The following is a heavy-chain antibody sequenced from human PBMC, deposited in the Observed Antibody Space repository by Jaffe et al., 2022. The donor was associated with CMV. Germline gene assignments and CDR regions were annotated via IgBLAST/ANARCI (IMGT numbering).Heavy chain of an antibody. CDR2: INTAIGST. V-gene: IGHV1-3*04. CDR1: GYTFTSYT. D-gene: IGHD5-18*01. Sequence: QVHLVQSGPEVRKPGASVRISCKASGYTFTSYTLHWVRQAPGQGLEWVGWINTAIGSTKYSQRFQDRLTVTRDTSASTVYMELSGLTSEDTAVYFCARGERHGYGYKLYYSYYMDVWGSGTTVTVSS. J-gene: IGHJ6*03. CDR3: ARGERHGYGYKLYYSYYMDV.